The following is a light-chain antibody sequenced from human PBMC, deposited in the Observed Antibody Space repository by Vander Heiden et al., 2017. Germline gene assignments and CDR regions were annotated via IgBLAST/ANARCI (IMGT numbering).Light chain of an antibody. J-gene: IGLJ2*01. CDR1: KLGDKY. CDR2: KDS. V-gene: IGLV3-1*01. Sequence: SYELTQPPSVSVSPGQTASLTCSGDKLGDKYACWYQQKPGQSPVLVIYKDSKRTSGIPERFSGSNSGTTATLTISGTQAMDEDDYYCQAWDSSTPVFGGGTKLTVL. CDR3: QAWDSSTPV.